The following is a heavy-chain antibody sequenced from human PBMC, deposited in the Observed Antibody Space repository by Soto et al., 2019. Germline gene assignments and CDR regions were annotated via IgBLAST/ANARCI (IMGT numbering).Heavy chain of an antibody. CDR3: ARARYSSGWNYDY. CDR2: INHSGST. J-gene: IGHJ4*02. D-gene: IGHD6-19*01. V-gene: IGHV4-34*01. Sequence: SETLSLTCAVYGGSFSGYYWSWIRQPPGKGLEWIGEINHSGSTNYNPSLKSRVTISVDTSKNQFSLKLSSVTAADTAVYYCARARYSSGWNYDYWGQGTLVTVSS. CDR1: GGSFSGYY.